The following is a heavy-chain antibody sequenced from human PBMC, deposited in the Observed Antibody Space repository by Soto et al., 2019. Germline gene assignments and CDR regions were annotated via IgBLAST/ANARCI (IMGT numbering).Heavy chain of an antibody. CDR2: IRSKAYGGTT. CDR3: TRGGVGLEMVPYYFDY. V-gene: IGHV3-49*04. D-gene: IGHD1-26*01. CDR1: GFTFSNYG. Sequence: QPGGSLRLSCATSGFTFSNYGMHWVRQAPGKGLEWVGFIRSKAYGGTTEYAASVKGRFTISRDDSKSIAYLQMNSLKTEDTAVYYCTRGGVGLEMVPYYFDYWGQGTLVTVSS. J-gene: IGHJ4*02.